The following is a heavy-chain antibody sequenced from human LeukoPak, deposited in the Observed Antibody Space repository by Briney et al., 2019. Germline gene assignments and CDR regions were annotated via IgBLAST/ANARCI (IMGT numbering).Heavy chain of an antibody. CDR3: AILSRDAFDI. CDR2: INPKSGGT. V-gene: IGHV1-18*01. CDR1: GYTFISYD. J-gene: IGHJ3*02. D-gene: IGHD3-3*01. Sequence: ASVKVSCKASGYTFISYDLNWVRQVPGQGLEWIGWINPKSGGTNYAQKLQGRVTMTTDTSTSTAYMELRSLRSDDTAVYYCAILSRDAFDIWGQGTMVTVSS.